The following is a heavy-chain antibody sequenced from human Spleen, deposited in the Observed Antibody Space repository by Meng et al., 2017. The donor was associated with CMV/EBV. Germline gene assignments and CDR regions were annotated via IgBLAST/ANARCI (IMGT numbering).Heavy chain of an antibody. Sequence: SETLSLTCTVSGYSISSGYYWGWVRQPPGKGLEWIGSIYHSGSTYYNPSLKSRVTISVDTSKNQFSLKLSSVTAADTAVYYCARVFGVVATHYYYYGMDVWGQGTTVTVSS. CDR2: IYHSGST. J-gene: IGHJ6*02. D-gene: IGHD3-3*01. CDR3: ARVFGVVATHYYYYGMDV. V-gene: IGHV4-38-2*02. CDR1: GYSISSGYY.